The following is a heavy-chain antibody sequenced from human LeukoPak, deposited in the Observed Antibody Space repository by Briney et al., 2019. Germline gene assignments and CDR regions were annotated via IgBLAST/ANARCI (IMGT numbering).Heavy chain of an antibody. CDR1: GGTFTSYG. Sequence: ASVKVSCKASGGTFTSYGISWVRQAPGQGLEWMGWISAYNGNTNYAQKLQGRVTMTTDTSTSTAYMELRSLRSDDTAVYYCARDITYYYDSSGYYYMGGAFGIWGQGTMVTVSS. J-gene: IGHJ3*02. CDR3: ARDITYYYDSSGYYYMGGAFGI. CDR2: ISAYNGNT. D-gene: IGHD3-22*01. V-gene: IGHV1-18*01.